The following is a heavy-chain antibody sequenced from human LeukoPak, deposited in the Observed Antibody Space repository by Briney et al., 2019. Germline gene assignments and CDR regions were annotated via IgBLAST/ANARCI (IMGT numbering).Heavy chain of an antibody. CDR3: ARDQECFVY. Sequence: ASVKVTCKASGYTFTSNYIHWVRQAPGQGLEWMGMIYPRDGSTSYAQKFQGRVTVTRDTSTSTVHMELSGLRSEDTAVYYCARDQECFVYWGQGTLVTVSS. CDR2: IYPRDGST. CDR1: GYTFTSNY. D-gene: IGHD2/OR15-2a*01. J-gene: IGHJ4*02. V-gene: IGHV1-46*01.